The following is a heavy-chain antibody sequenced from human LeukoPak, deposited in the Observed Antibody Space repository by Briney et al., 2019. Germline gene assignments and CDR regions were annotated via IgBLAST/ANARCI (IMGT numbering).Heavy chain of an antibody. CDR3: ARDHGLGMDV. D-gene: IGHD3/OR15-3a*01. J-gene: IGHJ6*02. CDR2: IHYSGST. V-gene: IGHV4-59*01. Sequence: SETLSLTCTVSGGSISSYYWSWIRQPPGKGLEWIGYIHYSGSTNYNPSLKSRVTISVDTSKNQFSLKLTSVTAADTAVYYCARDHGLGMDVWGQGTTVTVSS. CDR1: GGSISSYY.